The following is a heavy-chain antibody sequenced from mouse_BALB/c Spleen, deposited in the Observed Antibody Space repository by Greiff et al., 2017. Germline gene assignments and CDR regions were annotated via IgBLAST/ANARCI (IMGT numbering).Heavy chain of an antibody. D-gene: IGHD2-4*01. CDR2: ISSGSSTI. CDR1: GFTFSSFG. CDR3: ARNYDEGAFAY. Sequence: EVKLLESGGGLVQPGGSRKLSCAASGFTFSSFGMHWVRQAPEKGLEWVAYISSGSSTIYYADTVKGRFTISRDNPKNTLFLQMTSLRSEDTAMYYCARNYDEGAFAYWGQGTLVTVSA. V-gene: IGHV5-17*02. J-gene: IGHJ3*01.